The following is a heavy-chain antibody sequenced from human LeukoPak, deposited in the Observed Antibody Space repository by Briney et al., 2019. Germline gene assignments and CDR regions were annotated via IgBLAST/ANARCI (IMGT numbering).Heavy chain of an antibody. J-gene: IGHJ4*02. CDR2: IYHSGST. Sequence: SETLSLTCTVSGYSISSGYYWGWIRQPPGKGLEWIGSIYHSGSTYYNSSLKSRATISVDTSKNQFSLKLSSVTAADTAVYYCAREPAARTNFDYWGQGTLVTVSS. CDR1: GYSISSGYY. CDR3: AREPAARTNFDY. V-gene: IGHV4-38-2*02. D-gene: IGHD6-6*01.